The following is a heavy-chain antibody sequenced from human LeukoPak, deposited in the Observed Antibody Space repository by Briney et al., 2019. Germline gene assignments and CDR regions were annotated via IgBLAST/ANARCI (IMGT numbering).Heavy chain of an antibody. CDR3: ASKSPLRFIGAFDI. D-gene: IGHD3-3*01. CDR1: GFTFSSYG. Sequence: PGGSLRLSCAASGFTFSSYGMTWVRQAPGKGLEWVSYISSSSSTIYYADSVKGRFTISRDNAKNSLYLQMNSLRAEDTAVYYCASKSPLRFIGAFDIWGQGTMVTVSS. J-gene: IGHJ3*02. V-gene: IGHV3-48*04. CDR2: ISSSSSTI.